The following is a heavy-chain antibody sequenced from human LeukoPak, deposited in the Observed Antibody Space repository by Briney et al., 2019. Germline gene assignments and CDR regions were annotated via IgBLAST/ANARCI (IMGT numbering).Heavy chain of an antibody. Sequence: GASVKVSCKASGYTFTSYGISWVRQAPGQGLEWMGLINPSGGSTSYAQKFQGRVTMTRDTSTSTVYMELSSPRAEDTAVYYCAGTRGIAVAGTESDDDYWGQGTLVTVSS. V-gene: IGHV1-46*01. D-gene: IGHD6-19*01. CDR2: INPSGGST. CDR3: AGTRGIAVAGTESDDDY. J-gene: IGHJ4*02. CDR1: GYTFTSYG.